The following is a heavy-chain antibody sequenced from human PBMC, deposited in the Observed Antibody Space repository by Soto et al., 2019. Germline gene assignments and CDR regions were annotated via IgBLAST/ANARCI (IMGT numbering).Heavy chain of an antibody. D-gene: IGHD3-10*01. CDR3: ARAWFGDFVYYFDY. CDR2: ISAYNGNT. Sequence: QVQLVQSGAEVKKPGASVKVSCKASGYTFTNYAISWVRQAPGQGLEWRGWISAYNGNTNYAQKLQGRVTMTTDTSTSSASRELRSLRSDDTAVYYCARAWFGDFVYYFDYWGQGTLVTVSS. CDR1: GYTFTNYA. J-gene: IGHJ4*02. V-gene: IGHV1-18*01.